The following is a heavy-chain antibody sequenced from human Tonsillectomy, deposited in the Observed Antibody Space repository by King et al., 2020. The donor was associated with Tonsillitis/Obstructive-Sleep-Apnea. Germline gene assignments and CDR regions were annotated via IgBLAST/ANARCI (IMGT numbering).Heavy chain of an antibody. CDR1: GFTFTNYA. J-gene: IGHJ5*02. Sequence: LVESGGGVVQPGRSLRLSCAASGFTFTNYAIHWVRQAPGKGLEWVAVISDDGSVKYYADSVKGRFTISRDNSKNTLYLQVNSLRAEDTALSYCARDGGVVTYNWFDPWGQGTLVTVSS. V-gene: IGHV3-30*04. CDR2: ISDDGSVK. D-gene: IGHD3-3*01. CDR3: ARDGGVVTYNWFDP.